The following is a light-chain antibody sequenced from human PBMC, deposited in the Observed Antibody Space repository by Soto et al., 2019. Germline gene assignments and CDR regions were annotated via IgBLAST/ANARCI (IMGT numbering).Light chain of an antibody. J-gene: IGLJ2*01. CDR2: EVS. V-gene: IGLV2-8*01. CDR3: SSYAGSNNPVV. CDR1: SSDVGSYKY. Sequence: QSALTQPPSASGSPGQSVTISCTGNSSDVGSYKYVSWYQQHPGKAPKLMIYEVSQRPSGVPDRFSGSKSGNTASLTVSGLQADDEADYYCSSYAGSNNPVVFGGGTKLTVL.